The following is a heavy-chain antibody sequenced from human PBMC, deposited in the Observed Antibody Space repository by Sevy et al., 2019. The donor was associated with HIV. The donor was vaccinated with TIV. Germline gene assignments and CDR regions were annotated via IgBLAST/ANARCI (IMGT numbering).Heavy chain of an antibody. CDR2: IIPIFGTA. J-gene: IGHJ4*02. CDR3: ARDREYCSSTSCYVFYCDY. D-gene: IGHD2-2*01. CDR1: GGTFSSYA. V-gene: IGHV1-69*13. Sequence: ASVKVSCKASGGTFSSYAISWVRQAPGQGLEWMGGIIPIFGTANYAQKFQGRVTITADESTSTAYMELSSLRSEDTAVYYCARDREYCSSTSCYVFYCDYWGQGTLATVSS.